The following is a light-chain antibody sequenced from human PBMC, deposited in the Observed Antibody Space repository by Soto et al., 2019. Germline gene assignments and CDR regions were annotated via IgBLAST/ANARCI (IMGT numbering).Light chain of an antibody. J-gene: IGKJ1*01. CDR2: KAS. CDR1: QTISSW. V-gene: IGKV1-5*03. Sequence: DIQMTQSPSTLSGSVGDRVTNTCRASQTISSWLAWYQQKPGKAPKLLIYKASTLKSGVPSRFSGSGSGTEFTLTITSLHPDDFATHYCQHYNSYSDAFGQGTKVELK. CDR3: QHYNSYSDA.